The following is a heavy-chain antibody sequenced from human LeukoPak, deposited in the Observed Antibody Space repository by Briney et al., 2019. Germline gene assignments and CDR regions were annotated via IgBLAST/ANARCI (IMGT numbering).Heavy chain of an antibody. Sequence: SETLSLTCTVSGGSMSPNHWGWIRQPPGKGLEWTGYIYYSGSTNYNPSLNSRVTISVDTSKNQFSLRLSSVTAADTAIYYCARAVSGRFDYWGQGTLVTVSS. J-gene: IGHJ4*02. V-gene: IGHV4-59*08. D-gene: IGHD6-19*01. CDR1: GGSMSPNH. CDR2: IYYSGST. CDR3: ARAVSGRFDY.